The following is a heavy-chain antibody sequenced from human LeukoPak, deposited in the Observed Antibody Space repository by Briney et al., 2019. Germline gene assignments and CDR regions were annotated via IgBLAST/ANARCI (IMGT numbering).Heavy chain of an antibody. CDR3: ARAVTYYDSSGYFY. V-gene: IGHV3-53*01. CDR2: IYSGGST. J-gene: IGHJ4*02. Sequence: PGGSLRLSCAASGFTVSSNYMSWVRQAPGKGLEWVSVIYSGGSTYYADSVKGRFTISRDNSKNTLYLQMNSLRAEDTAVYYCARAVTYYDSSGYFYWGQGTLVTVSS. D-gene: IGHD3-22*01. CDR1: GFTVSSNY.